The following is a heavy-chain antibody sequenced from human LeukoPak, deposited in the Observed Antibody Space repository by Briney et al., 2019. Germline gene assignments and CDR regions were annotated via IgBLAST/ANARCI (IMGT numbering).Heavy chain of an antibody. Sequence: SETLSLTCTVSGGSISSYYWSWIRQPPGKGLEWIGYIDYSGSTNYNPSLKSRVTISVDTSKSQFSLKPSSVTAADTAVYYCARLGVPYAFDIWGQGTMVTVSS. D-gene: IGHD3-3*01. J-gene: IGHJ3*02. V-gene: IGHV4-59*08. CDR2: IDYSGST. CDR1: GGSISSYY. CDR3: ARLGVPYAFDI.